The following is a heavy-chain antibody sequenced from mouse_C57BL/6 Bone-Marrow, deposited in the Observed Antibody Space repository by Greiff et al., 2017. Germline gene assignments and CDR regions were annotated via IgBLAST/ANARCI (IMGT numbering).Heavy chain of an antibody. Sequence: VMLVESGPGLVQPSPSLSITCTVSGFSLTSYGVHWVRQSPGKGLEWLGVIWRGGSTDYNAAFISRLSISKDNSKSQVFFKMNSLQADDTAIYYCARNSVRAMDYWGQGTSVTVSS. CDR3: ARNSVRAMDY. V-gene: IGHV2-2*01. CDR1: GFSLTSYG. J-gene: IGHJ4*01. CDR2: IWRGGST.